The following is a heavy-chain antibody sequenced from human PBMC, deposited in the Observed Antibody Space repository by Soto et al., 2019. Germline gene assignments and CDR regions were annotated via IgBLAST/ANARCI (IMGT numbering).Heavy chain of an antibody. J-gene: IGHJ4*02. CDR2: IIPIFGTA. CDR1: GGTFSSYA. CDR3: ARDIRAGCGYDSSGYYLEFGY. D-gene: IGHD3-22*01. Sequence: QVQLVQSGAEVKKPGSSVKVSCKASGGTFSSYAISWVRQAPGQGLEWMGGIIPIFGTANYAQKFQGRVTITADDSTSTAYMELSSLRSEDTAVYYCARDIRAGCGYDSSGYYLEFGYWGQGTLVTVSS. V-gene: IGHV1-69*01.